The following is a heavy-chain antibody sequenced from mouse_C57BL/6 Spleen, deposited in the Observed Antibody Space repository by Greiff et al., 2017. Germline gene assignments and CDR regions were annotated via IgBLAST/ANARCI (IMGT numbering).Heavy chain of an antibody. CDR2: IDPSDSET. D-gene: IGHD2-2*01. CDR3: ARGGVTPFAY. CDR1: GYTFTSYW. J-gene: IGHJ3*01. V-gene: IGHV1-52*01. Sequence: VKLMESGAELVRPGSSVKLSCKASGYTFTSYWMHWVKQRPIQGLEWIGNIDPSDSETHYNQKFKDKATLTVDKSSSTAYMQLSSLTSEDSAVYYCARGGVTPFAYWGQGTLVTVSA.